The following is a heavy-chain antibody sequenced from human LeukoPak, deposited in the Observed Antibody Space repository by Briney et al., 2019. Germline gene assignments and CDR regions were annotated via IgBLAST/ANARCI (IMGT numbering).Heavy chain of an antibody. Sequence: PSETLSLTCTVSGGSISSYYWSWIRQPPGKGLEWIGYIYYSGSTNYNPSLKSRVTISVDTSKNQFSLKLSSVTAADTAVYYCAGNAVPGYFDYWGQGTLVSVSS. CDR3: AGNAVPGYFDY. D-gene: IGHD3-10*01. CDR2: IYYSGST. J-gene: IGHJ4*02. V-gene: IGHV4-59*08. CDR1: GGSISSYY.